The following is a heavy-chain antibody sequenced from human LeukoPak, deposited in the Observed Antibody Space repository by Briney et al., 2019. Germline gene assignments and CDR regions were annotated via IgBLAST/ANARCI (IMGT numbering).Heavy chain of an antibody. J-gene: IGHJ4*02. CDR1: GGSISSSNW. CDR3: ARVRNDILTGYYLFDY. V-gene: IGHV4-4*02. Sequence: SETLSLTCAVSGGSISSSNWWSWVRQPPGKGLEWIGGIYHSGSTNYNPSLKSRVTISVDKSKNQFSLKLSSVTAADTAVYYCARVRNDILTGYYLFDYWGQGTLVTVSS. CDR2: IYHSGST. D-gene: IGHD3-9*01.